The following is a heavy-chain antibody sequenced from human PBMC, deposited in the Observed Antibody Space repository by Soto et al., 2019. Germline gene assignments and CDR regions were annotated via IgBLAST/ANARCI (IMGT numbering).Heavy chain of an antibody. V-gene: IGHV4-61*01. CDR1: GGSVSSGTYY. Sequence: QVQLQESGPGLVKPSETLSLTCTVSGGSVSSGTYYWSWIRQPPGKGLELIGDIYYSGSTTYNPSLHSRVTLSVDTSKNQFSLKVNSVTAADTAVYYCARDIRPRGAYSYGMDVWGQGTTVTVSS. J-gene: IGHJ6*02. CDR3: ARDIRPRGAYSYGMDV. D-gene: IGHD6-6*01. CDR2: IYYSGST.